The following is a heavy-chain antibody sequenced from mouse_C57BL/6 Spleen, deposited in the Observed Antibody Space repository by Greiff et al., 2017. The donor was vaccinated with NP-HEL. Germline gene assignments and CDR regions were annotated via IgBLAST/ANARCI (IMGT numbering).Heavy chain of an antibody. V-gene: IGHV3-6*01. CDR1: GGARAGGED. CDR2: ISYDGSN. CDR3: AREGYFDY. Sequence: QLQESGPGLVKQEQRRARRGGGEGGARAGGEDGGGGRQGPGNKLEWMGYISYDGSNNYNPSLKNRISITRDTSKNQFFLKLNSVTTEDTATYYCAREGYFDYWGQGTTLTVSS. J-gene: IGHJ2*01.